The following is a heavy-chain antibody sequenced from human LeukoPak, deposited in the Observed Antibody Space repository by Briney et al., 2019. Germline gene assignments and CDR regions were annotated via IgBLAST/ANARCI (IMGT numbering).Heavy chain of an antibody. V-gene: IGHV4-30-2*01. D-gene: IGHD1-7*01. J-gene: IGHJ4*02. CDR1: GGSISSGGYS. Sequence: SQTLSLTCAVSGGSISSGGYSWSWIRQPPGKGLEWIGYIYRSGSTYYNPSLKSRVTISVDRSKNQFSLKLSSVTAADTAVYYCARGITGTTLFDYWGQGTLVTVSS. CDR2: IYRSGST. CDR3: ARGITGTTLFDY.